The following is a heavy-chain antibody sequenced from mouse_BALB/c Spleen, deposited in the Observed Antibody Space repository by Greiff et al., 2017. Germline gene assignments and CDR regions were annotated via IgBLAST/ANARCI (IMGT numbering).Heavy chain of an antibody. CDR2: ISSGGST. Sequence: EVKVVESGGGLVKPGGSLKLSCAASGFPFSSYAMSWVRQTPEKRLEWVASISSGGSTYYPDSVKGRFTISRDNARNILYLQMSSLRSEDTAMYYCARVLGSSYDYWGQGTTLTVSS. V-gene: IGHV5-6-5*01. D-gene: IGHD1-1*01. CDR3: ARVLGSSYDY. CDR1: GFPFSSYA. J-gene: IGHJ2*01.